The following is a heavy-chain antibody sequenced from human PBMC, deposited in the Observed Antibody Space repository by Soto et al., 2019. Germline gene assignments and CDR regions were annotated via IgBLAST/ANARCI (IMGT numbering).Heavy chain of an antibody. CDR2: IDYRGRT. Sequence: QVQLQESGPGLVQPSQTLSLTCTVSGASISSGGIYWSWIRQFPGKGLEWIGYIDYRGRTFYNPSLKSRATISRDTSKSQFSLNVNSVTAADTAVFYCARVSAAGTRWFDSWGQGTLVTVSS. D-gene: IGHD6-13*01. CDR1: GASISSGGIY. V-gene: IGHV4-31*03. J-gene: IGHJ5*01. CDR3: ARVSAAGTRWFDS.